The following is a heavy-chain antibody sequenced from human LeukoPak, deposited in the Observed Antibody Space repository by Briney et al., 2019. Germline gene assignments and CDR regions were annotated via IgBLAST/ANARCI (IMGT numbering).Heavy chain of an antibody. CDR2: IYTGGSA. CDR1: GFTVISNH. V-gene: IGHV3-66*04. Sequence: GGSLRLSCAVSGFTVISNHMSWVRQAPGKGLEWVSVIYTGGSADYADSVRGRFTISRDNSKNTLYLQMNSLRAEDTAVYYCARLGGYWGQGTLVTVSS. J-gene: IGHJ4*02. CDR3: ARLGGY. D-gene: IGHD3-16*01.